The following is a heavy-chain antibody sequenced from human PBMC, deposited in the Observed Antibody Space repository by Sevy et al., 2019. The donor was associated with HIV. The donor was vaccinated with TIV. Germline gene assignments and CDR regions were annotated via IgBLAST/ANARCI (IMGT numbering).Heavy chain of an antibody. Sequence: GGSLRLSCAASGFTFSNAWMSWVRQAPGKGLEWVGRIKGKIYAGTMDYATPVKGRFSISRDDSKNTLYLQMNSLKSEDTAVYYCTTATWSQEDYSNHWGQGTLVTVSS. CDR1: GFTFSNAW. D-gene: IGHD2-15*01. CDR2: IKGKIYAGTM. J-gene: IGHJ4*02. V-gene: IGHV3-15*01. CDR3: TTATWSQEDYSNH.